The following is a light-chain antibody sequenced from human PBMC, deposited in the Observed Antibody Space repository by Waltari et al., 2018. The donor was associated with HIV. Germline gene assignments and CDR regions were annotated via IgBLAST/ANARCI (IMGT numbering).Light chain of an antibody. V-gene: IGLV2-23*02. Sequence: QSALTQIASVSGSPGQSITLSCTGTSSDVQIYNLVSWYQHRPGKAPKLIIYEVTKRPFGISSRFSGSKSGNMASLTISGLQAEDEADYYCCSYAGTSDYVIFGGGTKLTVL. J-gene: IGLJ2*01. CDR3: CSYAGTSDYVI. CDR1: SSDVQIYNL. CDR2: EVT.